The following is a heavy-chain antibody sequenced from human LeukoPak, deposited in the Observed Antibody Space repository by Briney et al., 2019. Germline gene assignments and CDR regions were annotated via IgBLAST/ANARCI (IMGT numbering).Heavy chain of an antibody. CDR1: GFTFSSYA. V-gene: IGHV3-23*01. CDR3: AKDSHYYDSSGYLWAFDI. J-gene: IGHJ3*02. CDR2: ISGSGGST. Sequence: GGSLRLSCAASGFTFSSYAMSWVRQAPGKGLEWVSAISGSGGSTYYADSVKGRFTISRDNSKNTLYLQMSSLRAEDTAVYYCAKDSHYYDSSGYLWAFDIWGQGTMVTVSS. D-gene: IGHD3-22*01.